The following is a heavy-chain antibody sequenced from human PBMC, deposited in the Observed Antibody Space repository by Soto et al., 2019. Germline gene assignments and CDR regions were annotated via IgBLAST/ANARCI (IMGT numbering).Heavy chain of an antibody. CDR2: IKQDGSAK. V-gene: IGHV3-7*05. CDR3: AKLDYGDYPGY. CDR1: GFTFSSYW. J-gene: IGHJ4*02. Sequence: EVQLVESGGGLVQPGGSLRLSCAASGFTFSSYWMSWVRQAPGKGVEWVANIKQDGSAKSSVDSVKSRFTISRDNAKNSQYLQMNSLRAEGTAVYYGAKLDYGDYPGYWGQGTLVTVSS. D-gene: IGHD4-17*01.